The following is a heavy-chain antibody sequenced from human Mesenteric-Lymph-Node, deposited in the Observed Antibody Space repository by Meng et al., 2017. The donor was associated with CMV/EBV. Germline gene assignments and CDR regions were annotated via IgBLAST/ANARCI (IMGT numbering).Heavy chain of an antibody. CDR1: GFTVSSNY. V-gene: IGHV3-53*01. J-gene: IGHJ4*02. CDR3: ARGRSEDCSSASCYQTPQWFFDH. CDR2: IYSGGGT. D-gene: IGHD2-2*01. Sequence: GGSLRLSCAASGFTVSSNYMSWVRQAPGKGLEWVSVIYSGGGTYYADSVKGRSTISRDNSKNTLYLQMNSLRAEDTAVYYCARGRSEDCSSASCYQTPQWFFDHWGQGTLVTVSS.